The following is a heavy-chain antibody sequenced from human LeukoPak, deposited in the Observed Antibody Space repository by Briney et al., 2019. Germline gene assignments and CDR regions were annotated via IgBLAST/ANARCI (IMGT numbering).Heavy chain of an antibody. CDR3: ARQVSSIIARPFDY. V-gene: IGHV4-39*01. CDR2: IHYSGST. D-gene: IGHD6-6*01. J-gene: IGHJ4*02. CDR1: GGSTSSSNYI. Sequence: SETLSLTCTVSGGSTSSSNYIWGWIRQPPGEGLEWIGSIHYSGSTYYNPSLKSRATISVDTSKNLLALKLSSVTAADTAVYYCARQVSSIIARPFDYWGQGTQVTVSS.